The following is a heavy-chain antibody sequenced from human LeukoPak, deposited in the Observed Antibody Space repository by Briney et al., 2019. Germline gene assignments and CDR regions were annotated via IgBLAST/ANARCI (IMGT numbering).Heavy chain of an antibody. D-gene: IGHD4-17*01. CDR2: TYASGTT. CDR3: ARTAVTPGSSDAFDI. J-gene: IGHJ3*02. V-gene: IGHV4-30-2*01. CDR1: GGSICSGGYY. Sequence: SETLSLTCNVSGGSICSGGYYWTWIRQPPGKGLELIGFTYASGTTYYNPSLKKRVTISVHGSKNQFSLNLSSATAADTAVYYCARTAVTPGSSDAFDIWGQGTMVTVSS.